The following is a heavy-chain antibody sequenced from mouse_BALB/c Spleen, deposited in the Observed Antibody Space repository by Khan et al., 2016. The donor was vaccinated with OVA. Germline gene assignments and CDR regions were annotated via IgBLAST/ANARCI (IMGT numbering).Heavy chain of an antibody. Sequence: EVKLEESGPGLVKPSQSLSLTCTVTGYSITSGYAWNWIRQFPGNKLEWMGYISYSGVTSSTPSLKSRISITRDTSKNQFFLQLTSVTTEDTATYYCARGNYYGYYFDYWGQGTTLTVSS. J-gene: IGHJ2*01. D-gene: IGHD1-1*01. CDR2: ISYSGVT. CDR1: GYSITSGYA. V-gene: IGHV3-2*02. CDR3: ARGNYYGYYFDY.